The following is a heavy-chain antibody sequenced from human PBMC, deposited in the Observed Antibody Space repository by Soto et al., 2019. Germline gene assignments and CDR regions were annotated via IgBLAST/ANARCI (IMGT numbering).Heavy chain of an antibody. CDR2: IYWDDDK. CDR1: GFSLTTSGVG. D-gene: IGHD3-16*01. CDR3: SHRGGLALFDS. J-gene: IGHJ4*02. V-gene: IGHV2-5*02. Sequence: QITLKESGPTLVKPTQTLTLTCTFSGFSLTTSGVGVGWIRQPPGKALEWLALIYWDDDKRYSASVKSRLTIAKDNSINRVVLTMTNMHSGDTARYYCSHRGGLALFDSCGQGTLVTVSS.